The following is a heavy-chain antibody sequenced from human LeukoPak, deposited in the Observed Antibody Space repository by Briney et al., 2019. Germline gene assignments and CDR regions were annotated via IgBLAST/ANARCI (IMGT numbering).Heavy chain of an antibody. CDR2: IYYSGST. Sequence: SETLSLTCTVSGGSISSSSYYWGWIRQPPGKGLEWIGSIYYSGSTYYNPSLKSRVTISVDTSKNQFSLKLSSVTAADTAVYYCARGDSGQPKDYWGQGTLVTVSS. CDR1: GGSISSSSYY. CDR3: ARGDSGQPKDY. J-gene: IGHJ4*02. V-gene: IGHV4-39*07. D-gene: IGHD1-26*01.